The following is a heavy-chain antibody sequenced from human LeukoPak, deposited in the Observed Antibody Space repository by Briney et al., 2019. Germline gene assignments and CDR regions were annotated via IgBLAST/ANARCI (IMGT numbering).Heavy chain of an antibody. CDR1: GFTFSSYW. J-gene: IGHJ3*02. D-gene: IGHD2-15*01. CDR3: AREHVVKQLLHVLGAFDI. CDR2: IKQDGSEK. Sequence: PGGSLRLSCAASGFTFSSYWMSWVRQAPGKGLEWVANIKQDGSEKYYVDSVKGRFTISRDNAKNSLYLQMNSLRAEDTAVYYCAREHVVKQLLHVLGAFDIWGQGTMVTVSS. V-gene: IGHV3-7*01.